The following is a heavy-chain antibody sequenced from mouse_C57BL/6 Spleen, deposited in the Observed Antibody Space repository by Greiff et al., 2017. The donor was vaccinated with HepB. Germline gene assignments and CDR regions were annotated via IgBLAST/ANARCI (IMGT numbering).Heavy chain of an antibody. D-gene: IGHD1-1*01. Sequence: VQLQQSGAELARPGASVKMSCKASGYTFTSYTMHWVKQRPGQGLEWIGYINPSSGYTKYNQKFKDKATLTADKSSSTAYMQLSSLTSEDSAVYYCARSLYYYGSSLYAMDYWGQGTSVTVSS. J-gene: IGHJ4*01. CDR3: ARSLYYYGSSLYAMDY. CDR2: INPSSGYT. V-gene: IGHV1-4*01. CDR1: GYTFTSYT.